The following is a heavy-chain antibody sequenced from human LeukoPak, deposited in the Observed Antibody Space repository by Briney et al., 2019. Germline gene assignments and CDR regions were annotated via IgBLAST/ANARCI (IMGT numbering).Heavy chain of an antibody. CDR3: ARASGFFGVVTDWFDP. Sequence: GGSLRLSRAASGFTFSSYAMHWVRQAPGKGLEWVAVISYDGSNKYYADSVKGRFTISRDNSKNTLYLQMNSLRAEDTAVYYCARASGFFGVVTDWFDPWGQGTLVTVSS. CDR2: ISYDGSNK. V-gene: IGHV3-30*04. J-gene: IGHJ5*02. D-gene: IGHD3-3*01. CDR1: GFTFSSYA.